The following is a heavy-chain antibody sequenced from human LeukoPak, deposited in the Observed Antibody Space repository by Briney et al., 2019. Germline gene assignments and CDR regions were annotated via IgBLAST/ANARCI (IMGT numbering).Heavy chain of an antibody. CDR3: ARDRGSYSSSWYTGYYYYYGMDV. CDR1: GYTFTSYG. J-gene: IGHJ6*02. D-gene: IGHD6-13*01. V-gene: IGHV1-18*01. CDR2: ISAYNGNT. Sequence: ASVKVSCKASGYTFTSYGISWVRQAAGQGLEWMGWISAYNGNTNYAQKLQGRVTMTTDTSTSTAYMELRSLRSDDTAVYYCARDRGSYSSSWYTGYYYYYGMDVWGQGTTVTVSS.